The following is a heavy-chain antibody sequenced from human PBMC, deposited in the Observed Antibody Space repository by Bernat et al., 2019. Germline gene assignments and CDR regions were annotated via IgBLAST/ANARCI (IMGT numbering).Heavy chain of an antibody. Sequence: QVQLQQWGAGLLKPSETLSLTCAVYGGSISGYYWSWIRQPPGKGLEWIGEINHSGSTNYNPSLKSRVTISVDTSKNQFSLKLSSVTAADTAVYYCARVDYNWYFDLWGRGTLVTVSS. V-gene: IGHV4-34*01. CDR1: GGSISGYY. J-gene: IGHJ2*01. D-gene: IGHD4-11*01. CDR2: INHSGST. CDR3: ARVDYNWYFDL.